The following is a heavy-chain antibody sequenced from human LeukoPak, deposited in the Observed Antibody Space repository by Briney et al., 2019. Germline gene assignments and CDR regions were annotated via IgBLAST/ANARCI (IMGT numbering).Heavy chain of an antibody. Sequence: ASVKVSCKVSGYTLTELSTHWVRQAPGQGLEWMGWIYPNSGGTNYPQKFQGRVTMTRDTSISTAYMELSSLRSDDTAVYYCARLWGKYDAFDIWGQGTMVTVSS. CDR1: GYTLTELS. CDR3: ARLWGKYDAFDI. D-gene: IGHD7-27*01. J-gene: IGHJ3*02. V-gene: IGHV1-2*02. CDR2: IYPNSGGT.